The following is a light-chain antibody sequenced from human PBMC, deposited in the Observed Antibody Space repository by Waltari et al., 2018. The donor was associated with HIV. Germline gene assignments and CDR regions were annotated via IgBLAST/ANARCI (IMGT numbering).Light chain of an antibody. J-gene: IGLJ3*02. Sequence: QSVLTQPPSASGTPGQRVTISCSGSSSNIGSNTVNWYHQLPGTAPKLPIYTNNQPPSGVPDRFSGSKAGTPASLAISGLQSEDEADYYCAAWDDSLNGWVFGGGTKLTVL. V-gene: IGLV1-44*01. CDR1: SSNIGSNT. CDR3: AAWDDSLNGWV. CDR2: TNN.